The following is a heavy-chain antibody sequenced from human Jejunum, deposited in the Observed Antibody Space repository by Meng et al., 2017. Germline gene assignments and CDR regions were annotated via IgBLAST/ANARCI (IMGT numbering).Heavy chain of an antibody. J-gene: IGHJ4*02. CDR3: ARDRGATYSFDC. D-gene: IGHD1-26*01. CDR1: GYTFINNA. Sequence: QVQLVQSGAEVKKPGASVKVSCKASGYTFINNALHWMRQAPGQSLEWVGWINAGIGDTKYSQNLQGRVTITKDTSASTTYMELRSLKSEDTATYYCARDRGATYSFDCWGQGTLVTVSS. CDR2: INAGIGDT. V-gene: IGHV1-3*01.